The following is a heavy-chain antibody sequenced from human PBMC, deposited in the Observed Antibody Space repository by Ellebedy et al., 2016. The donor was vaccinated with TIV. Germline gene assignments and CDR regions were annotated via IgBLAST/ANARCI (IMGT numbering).Heavy chain of an antibody. CDR1: GGSISDCY. V-gene: IGHV4-59*12. J-gene: IGHJ4*02. D-gene: IGHD6-19*01. Sequence: SETLSLTCTVSGGSISDCYWSWIRQSPGKGLEWIGYIHKSGTTNYNPSLKSRVTISLDTSKTQFSLKVSSVTAADTAVYYCFKTAVSGAFDDWGQGTQVTVSS. CDR2: IHKSGTT. CDR3: FKTAVSGAFDD.